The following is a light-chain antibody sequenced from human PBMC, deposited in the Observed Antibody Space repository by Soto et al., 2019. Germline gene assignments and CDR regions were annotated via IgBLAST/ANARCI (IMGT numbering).Light chain of an antibody. CDR2: GAS. J-gene: IGKJ4*01. CDR3: HQYAASPLT. V-gene: IGKV3-20*01. Sequence: EIALTQSLGTLSLSPGESTTLPCRASQSVGRNFLAWNQQKPGRAPRLLIHGASYRATGVPDRFSGSGSETDFTLTISRLEPEDFAVYYCHQYAASPLTFGGGTKVEIK. CDR1: QSVGRNF.